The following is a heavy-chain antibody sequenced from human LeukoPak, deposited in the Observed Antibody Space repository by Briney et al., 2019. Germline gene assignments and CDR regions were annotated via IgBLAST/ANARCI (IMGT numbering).Heavy chain of an antibody. CDR2: INPSGGST. D-gene: IGHD3-10*01. Sequence: GASVKASCKASGNTFTTYHMHWVRQAPGQGLEWMGMINPSGGSTSYAQKFQGRVTMTRVMSTSTVYMELSSLRSEDTAVYYCAKDGTRGTRFGKIPHYFDCWGRGTLVTVSS. CDR1: GNTFTTYH. CDR3: AKDGTRGTRFGKIPHYFDC. J-gene: IGHJ4*02. V-gene: IGHV1-46*01.